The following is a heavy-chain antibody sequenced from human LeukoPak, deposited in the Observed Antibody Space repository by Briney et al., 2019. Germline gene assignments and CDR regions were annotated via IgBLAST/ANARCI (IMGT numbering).Heavy chain of an antibody. J-gene: IGHJ4*02. Sequence: GGSPRLSCAASGFTFDDYAMHWVRQAPGKGLEWVSLISWDGGSTYYADSVKGRFTISRDNSKNSLYLQMNSLRAEDTALYYCAKDIRAARAAYFDYWGQGTLVTVSS. CDR2: ISWDGGST. D-gene: IGHD5-18*01. CDR3: AKDIRAARAAYFDY. V-gene: IGHV3-43D*03. CDR1: GFTFDDYA.